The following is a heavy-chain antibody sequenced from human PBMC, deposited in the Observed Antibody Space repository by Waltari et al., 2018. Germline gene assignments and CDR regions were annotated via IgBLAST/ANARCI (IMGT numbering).Heavy chain of an antibody. J-gene: IGHJ3*02. CDR2: ISASSSSI. CDR1: GFSFSTSN. D-gene: IGHD1-26*01. CDR3: VRRGSGSLLGAFDI. V-gene: IGHV3-21*02. Sequence: EAQLVESGGGLVKPGGSLRLSCAASGFSFSTSNMNWVRQAPGKGLEWVSSISASSSSIYYADSLKGRFTISRDNTKNSLYQQMNSLRGDDTAVYYCVRRGSGSLLGAFDIWGQGTMVTVSS.